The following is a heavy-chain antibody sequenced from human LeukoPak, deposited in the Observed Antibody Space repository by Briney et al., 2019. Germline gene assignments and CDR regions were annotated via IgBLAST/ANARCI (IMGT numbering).Heavy chain of an antibody. V-gene: IGHV3-30*18. Sequence: GGSLRLSCAASGFTFSSYGIHWVRQAPGKGLGWVAVISYEGSNKYYAASVKGRFTISRDNSKKTLYLQMNSLRAEDTDVYYCAKDQVNPEFDYWGQGTLVTVSS. CDR3: AKDQVNPEFDY. D-gene: IGHD1-14*01. CDR1: GFTFSSYG. J-gene: IGHJ4*02. CDR2: ISYEGSNK.